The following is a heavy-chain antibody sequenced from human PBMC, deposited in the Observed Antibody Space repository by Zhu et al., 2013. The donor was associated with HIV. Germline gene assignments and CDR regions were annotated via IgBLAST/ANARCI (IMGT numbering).Heavy chain of an antibody. CDR2: IIPIFGIT. J-gene: IGHJ3*02. V-gene: IGHV1-69*01. Sequence: QVQLVQSGAEVKKPGASVNVSCKASGGTFSNYAINWVRQAPGQGLEWMAEIIPIFGITKYTQKFQGRVTITAAESTSTAYMELRGLRSEDTAVYYCARVSTTVRSFDIWGQGTMVTVSS. CDR3: ARVSTTVRSFDI. CDR1: GGTFSNYA. D-gene: IGHD4-17*01.